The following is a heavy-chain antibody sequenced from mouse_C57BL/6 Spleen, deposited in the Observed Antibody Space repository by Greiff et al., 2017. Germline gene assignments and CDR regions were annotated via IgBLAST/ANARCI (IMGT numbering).Heavy chain of an antibody. J-gene: IGHJ2*01. CDR3: ARGLGYNGSTPDD. Sequence: VKLHESGAELARPGASVKLSCKASGYTFTSYGISWVKQRTGQGLEWIGEIYPRSGNTYYNEKFKGKATLTADKSSSTAYMELRSLTSEDSAVYFCARGLGYNGSTPDDWGKGTTLTVSS. CDR2: IYPRSGNT. V-gene: IGHV1-81*01. D-gene: IGHD1-1*01. CDR1: GYTFTSYG.